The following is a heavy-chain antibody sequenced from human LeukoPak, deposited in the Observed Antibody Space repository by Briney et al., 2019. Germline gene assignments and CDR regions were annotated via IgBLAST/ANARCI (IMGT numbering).Heavy chain of an antibody. CDR1: GFTFSSYS. D-gene: IGHD1-26*01. CDR3: ARDPSGGATVGYFDY. V-gene: IGHV3-21*01. CDR2: ISSSSSYI. J-gene: IGHJ4*02. Sequence: PGGSLRLSCAASGFTFSSYSMNWVRQAPGKGLEWVSSISSSSSYIYYADSVKGRFTISRDNAKNSLYLQMNSLRAEDTAVYYCARDPSGGATVGYFDYWGQGTLVTVSS.